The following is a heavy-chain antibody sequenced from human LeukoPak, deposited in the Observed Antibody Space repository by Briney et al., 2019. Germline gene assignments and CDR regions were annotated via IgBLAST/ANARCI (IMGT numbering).Heavy chain of an antibody. CDR2: SYYSGTT. V-gene: IGHV4-59*11. CDR1: GGSITSHS. J-gene: IGHJ2*01. D-gene: IGHD2-2*02. CDR3: ARVPTRYCSSTSCFTYWYFDL. Sequence: SETLSLTCNVSGGSITSHSWNWIRQSPGKGLEWIGYSYYSGTTNYSPSLKSRVTISLDTSKNQISLKLTSVTAADTAVYYCARVPTRYCSSTSCFTYWYFDLWGRGTLVTVSS.